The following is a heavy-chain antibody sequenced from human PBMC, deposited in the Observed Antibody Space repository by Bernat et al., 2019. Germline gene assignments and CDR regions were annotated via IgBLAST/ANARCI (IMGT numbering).Heavy chain of an antibody. CDR2: IDWDDDK. Sequence: QVTLKESGPALVKPTQTLTLTCTFSGFSLSTSGMRVSWIRQPPGKALEWLARIDWDDDKFYSTSLKTRLTISKDTSTNQVVITMTNMDPVNTATYYCARMRNPNWEDAFDIWGQGTMVTVSS. CDR1: GFSLSTSGMR. J-gene: IGHJ3*02. D-gene: IGHD1-1*01. CDR3: ARMRNPNWEDAFDI. V-gene: IGHV2-70*04.